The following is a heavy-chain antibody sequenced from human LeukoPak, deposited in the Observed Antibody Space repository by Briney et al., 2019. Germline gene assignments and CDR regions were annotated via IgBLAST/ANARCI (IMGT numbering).Heavy chain of an antibody. V-gene: IGHV3-48*03. CDR3: ATRPLGYCSSTSCSDY. CDR1: GFTFSSYE. J-gene: IGHJ4*02. CDR2: VSSSGSTI. Sequence: GGSLRLSCAGSGFTFSSYERNWERQAPGKGLEGVSYVSSSGSTIYYADSVKGRFTISRDNAKNSLYLQMNSLRAEDTAVYYCATRPLGYCSSTSCSDYWGQGTLVTVSS. D-gene: IGHD2-2*01.